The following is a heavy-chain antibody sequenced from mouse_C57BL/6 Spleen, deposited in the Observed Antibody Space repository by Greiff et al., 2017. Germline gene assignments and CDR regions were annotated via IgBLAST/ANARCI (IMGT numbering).Heavy chain of an antibody. CDR3: ARDVITTVVAHFDY. V-gene: IGHV5-17*01. CDR1: GFTFSDYG. D-gene: IGHD1-1*01. J-gene: IGHJ2*01. CDR2: ISSGSSTI. Sequence: EVKLMESGGGLVKPGGSLTLSCAASGFTFSDYGMHWVRQAPERGLEWVAYISSGSSTIYYADTVKGTFTLSRDNATNTLFLQMTSLRSEDTAMYYGARDVITTVVAHFDYWGQGTTLTVSS.